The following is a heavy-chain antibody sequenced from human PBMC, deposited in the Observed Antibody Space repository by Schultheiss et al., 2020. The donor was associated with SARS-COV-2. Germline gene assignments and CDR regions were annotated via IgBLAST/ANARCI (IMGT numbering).Heavy chain of an antibody. D-gene: IGHD4/OR15-4a*01. CDR1: GVSISSYC. V-gene: IGHV4-59*08. CDR3: ARHHCQRCQLGN. CDR2: IHDSGIT. J-gene: IGHJ4*02. Sequence: SETLSLTCTVSGVSISSYCWNWIRQSPGKGLEWIGFIHDSGITNYNPSLKSRVTISVDTSKNQFSLKLTSVIAADTAVYYCARHHCQRCQLGNWGQGTLVTVSS.